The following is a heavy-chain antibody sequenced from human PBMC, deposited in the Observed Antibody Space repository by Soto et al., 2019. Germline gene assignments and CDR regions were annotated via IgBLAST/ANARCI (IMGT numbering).Heavy chain of an antibody. CDR1: EFTFSGRS. Sequence: EVQLVESGGGLVQPGGSLRLSCAASEFTFSGRSVHWVRQAPGKGLVWVSGIDKVGTDSTYADSVKGRFTSSRDNAKNTVDLQMSSRRVEDTAVYYCARGWFGPDVWGKGTTVTVSS. CDR2: IDKVGTDS. D-gene: IGHD3-10*01. J-gene: IGHJ6*03. CDR3: ARGWFGPDV. V-gene: IGHV3-74*01.